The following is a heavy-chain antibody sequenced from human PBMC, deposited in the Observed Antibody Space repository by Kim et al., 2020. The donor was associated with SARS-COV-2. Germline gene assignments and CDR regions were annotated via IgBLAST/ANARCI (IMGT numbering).Heavy chain of an antibody. Sequence: GGSLRLSCAASGFTFSSYGMHWVRQAPGKGLEWVAVISYDGSNKYYADSVKGRFTISRDNSKNTLYLQMNSLRAEDTAVYYCAKEEVGDILTGTDQNFDYWGQGTLVTVSS. CDR2: ISYDGSNK. J-gene: IGHJ4*02. CDR1: GFTFSSYG. V-gene: IGHV3-30*18. D-gene: IGHD3-9*01. CDR3: AKEEVGDILTGTDQNFDY.